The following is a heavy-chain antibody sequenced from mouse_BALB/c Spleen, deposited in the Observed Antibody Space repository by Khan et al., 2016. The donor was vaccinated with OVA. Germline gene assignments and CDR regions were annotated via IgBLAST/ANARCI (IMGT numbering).Heavy chain of an antibody. V-gene: IGHV5-6*01. CDR1: GFTFSTYG. CDR2: ISTGGSYT. D-gene: IGHD1-1*01. CDR3: ARLAYYYDSEGFAY. Sequence: EVELVESGGDLVKPGGSLKLSCAASGFTFSTYGMSWVRQTTDKRLEWVATISTGGSYTYYPDSVKGRFTISRDNAKNTLYLQMSSLKSEDTAVFYCARLAYYYDSEGFAYWGQGTLVTVSA. J-gene: IGHJ3*01.